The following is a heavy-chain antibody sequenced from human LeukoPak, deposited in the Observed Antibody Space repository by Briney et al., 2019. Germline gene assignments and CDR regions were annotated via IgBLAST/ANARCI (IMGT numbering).Heavy chain of an antibody. CDR1: ARSISTNNYY. Sequence: KPSETLSLTWTLYARSISTNNYYWGWIRQPPREGLGWSGDIYYNGSTYYNPSLKSRVTISVDTSKVLLSLKLSSVTAAATAVYYCASRAYCSSSSCPFGFWGQGTLVTVSS. CDR2: IYYNGST. D-gene: IGHD2-2*01. V-gene: IGHV4-39*01. J-gene: IGHJ4*02. CDR3: ASRAYCSSSSCPFGF.